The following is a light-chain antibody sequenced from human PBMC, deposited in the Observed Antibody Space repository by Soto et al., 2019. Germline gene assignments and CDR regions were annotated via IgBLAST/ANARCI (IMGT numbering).Light chain of an antibody. J-gene: IGKJ4*01. Sequence: DIPMTQSPSSLSASVGDRVTITCRASQGISSWLAWYQQQPDEXPKSLIYAASSLQSGVPSRFSGRGSGTYFTLTIISLQPEDFATYYCQQYNSYPLTFGGWTKVDIK. V-gene: IGKV1D-16*01. CDR1: QGISSW. CDR3: QQYNSYPLT. CDR2: AAS.